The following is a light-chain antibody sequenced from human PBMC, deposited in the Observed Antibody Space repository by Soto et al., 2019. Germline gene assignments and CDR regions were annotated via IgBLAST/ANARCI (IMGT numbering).Light chain of an antibody. CDR3: QTWGTGIPYV. J-gene: IGLJ1*01. CDR2: LNSDGSH. Sequence: QLVLTQSPSASASLGASVKLTCTLSSGHSSYAIAWHQQRPEKGPRYLTKLNSDGSHNKGDGIPDRFSGSSSGAERYLTISSLQSEDEADYYCQTWGTGIPYVFGTGTKVTVL. CDR1: SGHSSYA. V-gene: IGLV4-69*01.